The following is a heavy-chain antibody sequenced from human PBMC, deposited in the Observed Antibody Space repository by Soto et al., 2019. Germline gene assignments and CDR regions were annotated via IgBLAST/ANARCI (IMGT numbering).Heavy chain of an antibody. V-gene: IGHV3-11*01. J-gene: IGHJ6*02. Sequence: GGSLRLSCAASGFTFSDYYMSWIRQAPGKGLEWVSYISSSGSTIYYADSVKGRFTISRDNAKNSLYLQMNSLRAEDTAVYYCARDLPRVRNAYGDYEDYYGMDVWGQGTTVTVSS. D-gene: IGHD4-17*01. CDR2: ISSSGSTI. CDR3: ARDLPRVRNAYGDYEDYYGMDV. CDR1: GFTFSDYY.